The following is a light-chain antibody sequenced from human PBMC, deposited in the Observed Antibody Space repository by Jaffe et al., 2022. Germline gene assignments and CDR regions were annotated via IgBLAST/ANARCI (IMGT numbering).Light chain of an antibody. CDR3: ISYTSSSSWV. Sequence: QSALTQPPSVSGSPGQSVTISCTGTSSDVGSYNRVSWYQQSPGTAPKLMIYEVTNRPSGVPDRFSGSKSGNTASLTISGLQAEDEADYYCISYTSSSSWVFGGGTKLTVL. CDR2: EVT. V-gene: IGLV2-18*02. CDR1: SSDVGSYNR. J-gene: IGLJ3*02.